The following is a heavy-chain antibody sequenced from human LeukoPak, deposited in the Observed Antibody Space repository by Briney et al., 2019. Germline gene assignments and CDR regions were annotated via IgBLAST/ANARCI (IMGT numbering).Heavy chain of an antibody. CDR2: IYPGDSDT. Sequence: GESLKISCKASGYSFTTYWIGWVRQMPGKGLEWMGIIYPGDSDTRYSPSFQGQVTVSADKSISTAYLQWSSLKASDTAMYYCARDYGYSSGWYGFDYWGQGTLVTVSS. CDR3: ARDYGYSSGWYGFDY. CDR1: GYSFTTYW. V-gene: IGHV5-51*01. J-gene: IGHJ4*02. D-gene: IGHD6-19*01.